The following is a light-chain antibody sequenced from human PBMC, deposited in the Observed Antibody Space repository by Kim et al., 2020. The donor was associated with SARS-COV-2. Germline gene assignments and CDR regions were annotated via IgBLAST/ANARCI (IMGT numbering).Light chain of an antibody. V-gene: IGKV3-20*01. CDR2: GAS. J-gene: IGKJ2*01. CDR3: QQYASSPYT. Sequence: LSPGERAALSCRASQGLSSNSLAWYQQQPGQAPRLLIYGASRRATGIPDRFSGSGSGTDFTLTISRLEPEDFAVYYCQQYASSPYTFGQGTKLEI. CDR1: QGLSSNS.